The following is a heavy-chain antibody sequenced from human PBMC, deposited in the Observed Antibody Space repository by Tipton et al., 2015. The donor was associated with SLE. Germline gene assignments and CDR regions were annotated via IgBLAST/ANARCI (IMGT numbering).Heavy chain of an antibody. CDR3: ARGRGYSGYLGY. Sequence: TLSLTCTVSGGSINSGNWWSWVRQPPGKGLEWIGEIYDSGSTYYNPSLKGRVTISVDRSKNQFSLKLSSVTAADTAVYYCARGRGYSGYLGYWGQGTLVTVSS. CDR2: IYDSGST. V-gene: IGHV4-4*02. D-gene: IGHD5-12*01. J-gene: IGHJ4*02. CDR1: GGSINSGNW.